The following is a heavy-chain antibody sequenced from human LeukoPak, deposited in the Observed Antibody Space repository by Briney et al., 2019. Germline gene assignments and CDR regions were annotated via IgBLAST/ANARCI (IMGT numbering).Heavy chain of an antibody. V-gene: IGHV3-23*01. Sequence: GGSLRLSWAASGFTFSSYAMSWVRQAPGKGLEWVSAISGSGGSTYYADSVKGRFTISRDNSRNTLYLQMNSLRAEDTAVYYCAKDRRGVWGSYRYTALFDYWGQGTLVTVSS. J-gene: IGHJ4*02. CDR2: ISGSGGST. D-gene: IGHD3-16*02. CDR3: AKDRRGVWGSYRYTALFDY. CDR1: GFTFSSYA.